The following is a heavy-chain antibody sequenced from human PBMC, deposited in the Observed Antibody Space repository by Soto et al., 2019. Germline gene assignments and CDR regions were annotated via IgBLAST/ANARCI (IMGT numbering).Heavy chain of an antibody. D-gene: IGHD2-2*01. CDR1: GFTFSSYA. V-gene: IGHV3-23*01. J-gene: IGHJ6*02. CDR3: ATLGVIPAATVYYVYYCMDV. Sequence: EVQLLESGGGLVQPGGSLRLSCAASGFTFSSYAMNWVRQAPGKGLEWVSALSGSGDSTYYADSVKGRFTISRDNSKNTLYLQMNSLRAEDTAVYYCATLGVIPAATVYYVYYCMDVWGQGTTVTVSS. CDR2: LSGSGDST.